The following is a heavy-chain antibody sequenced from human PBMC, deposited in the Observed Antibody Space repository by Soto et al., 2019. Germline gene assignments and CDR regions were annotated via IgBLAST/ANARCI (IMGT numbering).Heavy chain of an antibody. CDR1: GYTFTGYS. CDR3: ALVLLWFGEFSY. Sequence: QVQLVQPGAEVKKPGASVKVSCKASGYTFTGYSMHWVRQAPGQGLEWMGTINPSGGSTSYAQKFQGRVTMTRDTSTSTVYMELSSLRSEDTAVYYCALVLLWFGEFSYWGQGTLVTVSS. J-gene: IGHJ4*02. CDR2: INPSGGST. D-gene: IGHD3-10*01. V-gene: IGHV1-46*01.